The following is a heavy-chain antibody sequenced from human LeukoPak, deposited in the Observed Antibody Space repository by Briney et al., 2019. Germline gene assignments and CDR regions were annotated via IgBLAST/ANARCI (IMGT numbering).Heavy chain of an antibody. V-gene: IGHV1-2*02. CDR3: ASPYYDFISAAFDI. CDR2: ITPNSGGT. D-gene: IGHD3-3*01. J-gene: IGHJ3*02. Sequence: ASVKVSCKASGYTFTGYYMHWVRQAPGPGLEWMGWITPNSGGTNDAQKFQGRVTMTRDTSISTAYMELSRLRSDDTAVYYCASPYYDFISAAFDIWGQGTMVTVSS. CDR1: GYTFTGYY.